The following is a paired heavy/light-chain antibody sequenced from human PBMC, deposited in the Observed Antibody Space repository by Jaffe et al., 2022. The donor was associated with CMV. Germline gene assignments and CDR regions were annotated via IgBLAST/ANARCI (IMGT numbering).Light chain of an antibody. Sequence: EIVLTQSPATLSLSPGERATLSCRASQSVSSYLAWYQQKPGQAPRLLIYDASNRATGIPARFSGSGSGTDFTLTISSLEPEDFAVYYCQQRSNWPPVVFGQGTKLEIK. V-gene: IGKV3-11*01. CDR3: QQRSNWPPVV. J-gene: IGKJ2*01. CDR2: DAS. CDR1: QSVSSY.
Heavy chain of an antibody. CDR2: ISGSGGST. Sequence: EVQLLESGGGLVQPGGSLRLSCAASGFTFSSYAMSWVRQAPGKGLEWVSAISGSGGSTYYADSVKGRFTISRDNSKNTLYLQMNSLRAEDTAVYYCAKDQGGGSSRTLASPDLPGAFDIWGQGTMVTVSS. CDR1: GFTFSSYA. D-gene: IGHD1-26*01. V-gene: IGHV3-23*01. CDR3: AKDQGGGSSRTLASPDLPGAFDI. J-gene: IGHJ3*02.